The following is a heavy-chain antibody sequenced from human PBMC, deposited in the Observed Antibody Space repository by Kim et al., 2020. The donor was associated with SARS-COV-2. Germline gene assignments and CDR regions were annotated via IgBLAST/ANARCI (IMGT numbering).Heavy chain of an antibody. V-gene: IGHV3-9*01. J-gene: IGHJ6*02. D-gene: IGHD1-26*01. CDR3: AKGSGGHLEDGMDV. Sequence: ADAVKSRFTISRDNAKNSLYLQMNSLRAEDTALYYCAKGSGGHLEDGMDVWGQGTTVTVSS.